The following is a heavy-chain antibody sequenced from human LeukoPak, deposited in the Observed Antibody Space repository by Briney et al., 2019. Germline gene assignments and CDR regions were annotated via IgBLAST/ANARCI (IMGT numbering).Heavy chain of an antibody. D-gene: IGHD6-19*01. V-gene: IGHV3-15*01. CDR2: IKSKTDGGTA. J-gene: IGHJ4*02. CDR3: TTLAVAG. CDR1: GFTFNNAW. Sequence: GGSLRLSCAASGFTFNNAWMSWVRQAPGKGLEWVGRIKSKTDGGTADHAAPVKGRFTISRDDSENTLYLQMNSLKTEDTAMYYCTTLAVAGGGQGTLVTASS.